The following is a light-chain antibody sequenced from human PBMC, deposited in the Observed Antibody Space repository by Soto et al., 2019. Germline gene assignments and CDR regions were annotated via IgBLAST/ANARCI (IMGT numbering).Light chain of an antibody. CDR3: SSYTSSSTPHVV. CDR1: SSDVGGYNY. Sequence: QSALTQPASVSGSPGQSITISCTGTSSDVGGYNYVSWYQQHPDKAPKLMIYEVSNRPSGVSNRFSGSKSGNTASLTISGLQAEDDSDYYCSSYTSSSTPHVVFGGGTTVTVL. CDR2: EVS. V-gene: IGLV2-14*01. J-gene: IGLJ2*01.